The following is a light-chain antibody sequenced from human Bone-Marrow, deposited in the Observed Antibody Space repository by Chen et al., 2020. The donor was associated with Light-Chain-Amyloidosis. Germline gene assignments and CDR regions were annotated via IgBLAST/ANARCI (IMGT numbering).Light chain of an antibody. CDR2: CSS. CDR1: ETISSNY. Sequence: EIVLTQSPGSLSLSPGEGANLSCRATETISSNYFTWYPQKFGQAPRLLIFCSSSGAAGIPDRFTGSESGSDVTFTITRLVPEDFRMNYSKQYATSPLTFGGGTKVQI. CDR3: KQYATSPLT. J-gene: IGKJ4*01. V-gene: IGKV3-20*01.